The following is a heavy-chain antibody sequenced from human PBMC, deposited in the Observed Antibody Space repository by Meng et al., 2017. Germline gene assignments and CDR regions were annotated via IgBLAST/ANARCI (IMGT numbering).Heavy chain of an antibody. Sequence: QVQMVQSGAEVKKPGASVKVSCKASGYTFTGYYMHWGRQAPGQGLEWMGRINPTSGGTTYAQKFQGRVTMKRDTSISTVYMELRRLRSDDPAVYYCVRGSSGTTGFDYWGQGTLVTVSS. D-gene: IGHD1-1*01. V-gene: IGHV1-2*06. CDR1: GYTFTGYY. J-gene: IGHJ4*02. CDR3: VRGSSGTTGFDY. CDR2: INPTSGGT.